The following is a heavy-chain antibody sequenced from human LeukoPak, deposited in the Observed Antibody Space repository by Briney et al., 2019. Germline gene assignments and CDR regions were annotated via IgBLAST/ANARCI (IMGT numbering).Heavy chain of an antibody. Sequence: SETLSLTCAVSGGSISSGGYSWSWIRQPPGKGLEWIGYIYYSGSTYYNPSLKSRVTISVDTSKNQFSLKLSSVTAADTAVYYCAKGVYRFDYWGQGTLVTVSS. V-gene: IGHV4-30-4*07. J-gene: IGHJ4*02. CDR2: IYYSGST. D-gene: IGHD2-2*02. CDR1: GGSISSGGYS. CDR3: AKGVYRFDY.